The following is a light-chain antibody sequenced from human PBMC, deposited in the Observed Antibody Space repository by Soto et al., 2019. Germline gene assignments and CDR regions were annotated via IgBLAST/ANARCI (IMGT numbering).Light chain of an antibody. Sequence: ETVLTQSPGTLSLSPGERATLSCRASQTIRSNDLAWYRQTPGQSPRLLIYGAFNRATGIADRFSGSGSGTDFTIMISRLEPEDFALYYCQQYSSSPWTFGQGTKVEIK. V-gene: IGKV3-20*01. J-gene: IGKJ1*01. CDR1: QTIRSND. CDR3: QQYSSSPWT. CDR2: GAF.